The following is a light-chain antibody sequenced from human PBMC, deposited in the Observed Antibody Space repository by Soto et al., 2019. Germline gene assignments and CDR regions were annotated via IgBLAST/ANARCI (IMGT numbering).Light chain of an antibody. CDR3: QQYNNWPWYT. CDR1: QSVSSN. J-gene: IGKJ2*01. V-gene: IGKV3-15*01. Sequence: EIVMTQSPATLSVSPGERATLSCRASQSVSSNLAWYQQKPGQAPRLLIYGASTRATGIPARFSGSGSGTEFTLTISSLQSEDXAXXXXQQYNNWPWYTFGQGTKLEIK. CDR2: GAS.